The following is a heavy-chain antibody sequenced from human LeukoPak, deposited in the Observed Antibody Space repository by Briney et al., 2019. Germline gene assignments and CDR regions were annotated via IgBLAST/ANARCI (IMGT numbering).Heavy chain of an antibody. J-gene: IGHJ4*02. CDR2: IYYSGSN. CDR3: APSSLYGDYEIDY. Sequence: SETLSLTCTVSGGSISSYYWSWIRQPPGKGLEWIGYIYYSGSNNYNPSLKSRVTISGDTSKNQLSLRLSSVTAADTAVYYCAPSSLYGDYEIDYWGQGTLVTVSS. D-gene: IGHD4-17*01. V-gene: IGHV4-59*01. CDR1: GGSISSYY.